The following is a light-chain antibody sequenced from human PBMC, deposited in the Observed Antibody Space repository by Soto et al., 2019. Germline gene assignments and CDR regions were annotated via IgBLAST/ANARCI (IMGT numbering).Light chain of an antibody. CDR2: EVS. J-gene: IGLJ1*01. CDR1: SSDVGGYNY. CDR3: SSYAGSNNSLYV. V-gene: IGLV2-8*01. Sequence: QSVLTQPPSASGSPGRSVTISCTGTSSDVGGYNYVSWYQQHPGKAPKLMIYEVSKRPSGVPDRFSGSKSGNTASLTVSGLQAEDEADYYCSSYAGSNNSLYVFGTGTKVTV.